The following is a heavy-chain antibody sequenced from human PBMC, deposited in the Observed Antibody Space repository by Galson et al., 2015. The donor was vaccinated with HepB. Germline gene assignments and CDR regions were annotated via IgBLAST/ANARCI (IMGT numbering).Heavy chain of an antibody. J-gene: IGHJ5*02. CDR3: ARGPQPLRYSSSTNWFDP. Sequence: TLSLTCPVSGGSISSGDYYWSWIRQPPGKGLEWIGYIYYSGSTYYNPSLKSRVTISVDTSKNRFSLKLSSVTAADTAVYYCARGPQPLRYSSSTNWFDPWGQGTLVTVSS. CDR2: IYYSGST. V-gene: IGHV4-30-4*01. D-gene: IGHD6-13*01. CDR1: GGSISSGDYY.